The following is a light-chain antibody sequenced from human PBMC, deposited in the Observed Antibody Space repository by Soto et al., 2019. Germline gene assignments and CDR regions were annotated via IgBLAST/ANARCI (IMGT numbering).Light chain of an antibody. J-gene: IGKJ4*01. CDR3: MQRIEFPLT. V-gene: IGKV2-40*01. CDR1: QSLLDSDDGNTY. Sequence: DIVMTQTPLSLPVTPGEPASISCKSSQSLLDSDDGNTYLDWYMQRPGQSPQVLIYSLSYRPSGVPDRCSGSGSGTDFTLQISRVEAEDVGVYYCMQRIEFPLTFGGGTKVEIK. CDR2: SLS.